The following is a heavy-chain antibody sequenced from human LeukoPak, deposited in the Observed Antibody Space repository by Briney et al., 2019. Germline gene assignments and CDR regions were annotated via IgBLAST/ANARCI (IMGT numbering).Heavy chain of an antibody. J-gene: IGHJ6*02. Sequence: PSETLSLTCAVYGGSFSGYYWSWIRQPPGKGLGWIGEINHSGSTNYNPSLKSRVTISVDTSKNQFSLKLSSVTAADTAVYYCARKYSGSYLSYYYGTDVWGQGTTVTVSS. V-gene: IGHV4-34*01. CDR2: INHSGST. CDR3: ARKYSGSYLSYYYGTDV. D-gene: IGHD1-26*01. CDR1: GGSFSGYY.